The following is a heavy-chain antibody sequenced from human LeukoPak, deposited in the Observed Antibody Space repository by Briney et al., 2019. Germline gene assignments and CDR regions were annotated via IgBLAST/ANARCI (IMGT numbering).Heavy chain of an antibody. CDR3: ARDRYYDSTGYNYFDP. Sequence: SETLSLTCTVSGGSITTYYWSWIRQPPGKGLEWIGYIFYSGSTAYNPSLKSRVTMSVDTSENQFSLKLSSVTAADTAVYCCARDRYYDSTGYNYFDPWGQGALVTVSS. J-gene: IGHJ5*02. D-gene: IGHD3-22*01. CDR1: GGSITTYY. V-gene: IGHV4-59*01. CDR2: IFYSGST.